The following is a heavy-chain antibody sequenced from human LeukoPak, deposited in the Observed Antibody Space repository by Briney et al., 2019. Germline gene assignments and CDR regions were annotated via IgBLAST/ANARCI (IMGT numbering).Heavy chain of an antibody. CDR1: GITFSDYY. J-gene: IGHJ3*02. CDR2: ISNSGSTI. V-gene: IGHV3-11*01. Sequence: GGSLRLSCAVSGITFSDYYMSWIRQAPGKGLGWVSYISNSGSTIYYADSVKGRFTISRDNAKNSLYLQMNSLTVEDTAVYYCASDASGAFDIRGQGTMVTVSS. CDR3: ASDASGAFDI. D-gene: IGHD1-26*01.